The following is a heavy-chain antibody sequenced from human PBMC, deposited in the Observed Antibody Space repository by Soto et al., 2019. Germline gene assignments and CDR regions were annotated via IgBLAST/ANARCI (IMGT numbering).Heavy chain of an antibody. CDR1: GFTFSSYS. D-gene: IGHD2-15*01. J-gene: IGHJ5*02. Sequence: EVQLVESGGGLVKPGGSLRLSCAASGFTFSSYSMNWVRQAPGKGLEWVSSISSSSSYIYYADSVKGRFTISRDNAKNSLYLQRNSLRAEDTAVYYCARGTRQDIVVVVAATRWFDPWGQGTLVTVSS. CDR2: ISSSSSYI. CDR3: ARGTRQDIVVVVAATRWFDP. V-gene: IGHV3-21*01.